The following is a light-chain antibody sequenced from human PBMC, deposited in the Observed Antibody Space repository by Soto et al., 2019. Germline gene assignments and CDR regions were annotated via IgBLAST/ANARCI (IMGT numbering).Light chain of an antibody. Sequence: PMTQSPSSLPASVGDRVTITCRASQGIRSFLNWYQQKLGKAPKLLIYSTSHLQSGVPSRFSGSGSGTDFTLTISSLQPEDFATYYCQQSYNSPQTFGQGTKVEI. CDR2: STS. CDR3: QQSYNSPQT. J-gene: IGKJ1*01. CDR1: QGIRSF. V-gene: IGKV1-39*01.